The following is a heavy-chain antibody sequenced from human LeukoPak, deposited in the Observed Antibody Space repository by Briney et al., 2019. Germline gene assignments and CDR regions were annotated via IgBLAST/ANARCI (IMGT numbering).Heavy chain of an antibody. CDR3: AKDAVIPERFGVVPPGDY. D-gene: IGHD3-3*01. J-gene: IGHJ4*02. Sequence: PGGSLRLSCAASGFTFSDYYMSWIRQAPGKGLEWVSYISSSGSTIYYADSVKGRFTISRDNSKNTLYLQMNSLRAEDTAVYYCAKDAVIPERFGVVPPGDYWGQGTLVTVSS. V-gene: IGHV3-11*04. CDR2: ISSSGSTI. CDR1: GFTFSDYY.